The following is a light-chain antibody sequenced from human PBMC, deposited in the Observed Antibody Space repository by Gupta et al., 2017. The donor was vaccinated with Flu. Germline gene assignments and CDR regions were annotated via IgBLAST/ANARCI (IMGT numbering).Light chain of an antibody. CDR1: SSDVGGYNY. V-gene: IGLV2-14*01. CDR2: EVS. J-gene: IGLJ1*01. CDR3: SSYTSSSTPYV. Sequence: QSALTQPASVSGSPGQPITLSCTGTSSDVGGYNYVSWYQQHPGKAPKLMIYEVSNRPSGVSNRFSGSKSGNTASLTISGLQAEDEADYYCSSYTSSSTPYVFGTGTKVTVL.